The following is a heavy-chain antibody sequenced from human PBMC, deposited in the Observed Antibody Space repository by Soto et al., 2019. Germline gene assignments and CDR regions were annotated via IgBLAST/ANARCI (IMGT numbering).Heavy chain of an antibody. CDR2: IYYSGST. V-gene: IGHV4-39*01. D-gene: IGHD4-17*01. CDR3: ARLYGDYGYYYYYGMDV. J-gene: IGHJ6*02. CDR1: GGSISSSSYY. Sequence: QLQLQESGPGLVKPSETLSLTCTVSGGSISSSSYYWGWIRQPPGKGLEWIGSIYYSGSTYYNPSLKSRVTISVDTSKNQFSLKLSSVTAADTAVYYCARLYGDYGYYYYYGMDVWGQGTTVTVSS.